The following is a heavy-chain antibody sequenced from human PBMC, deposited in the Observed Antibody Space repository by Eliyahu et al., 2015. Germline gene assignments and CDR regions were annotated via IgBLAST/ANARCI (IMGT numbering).Heavy chain of an antibody. J-gene: IGHJ6*03. V-gene: IGHV4-4*02. Sequence: QVQLQESGPGLVKPXGTLSLTCAXPGGSISXSXWWXWVRQPPGKGLEWIGEIYHSGSTNYNPSLKSRVTISVDKSKNQFSLKLSSVTAADTAVYYCARRGSSHYYYYYMDVWGKGTTVTVSS. CDR1: GGSISXSXW. CDR3: ARRGSSHYYYYYMDV. D-gene: IGHD6-6*01. CDR2: IYHSGST.